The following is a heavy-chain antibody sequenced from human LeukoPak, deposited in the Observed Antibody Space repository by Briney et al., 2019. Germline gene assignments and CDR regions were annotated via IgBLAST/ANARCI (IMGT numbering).Heavy chain of an antibody. CDR2: ICYSGST. D-gene: IGHD2-2*01. J-gene: IGHJ6*03. Sequence: SETLSLTCTVSGGSISSYYWSWIRQPPGKGLEWIGYICYSGSTNYNPSLKSRVTISVDTSKNQFSLKLSSVTAADTAVYYCARARDCSSTSCYGVYYYYMDVWGKGTTVTISS. CDR3: ARARDCSSTSCYGVYYYYMDV. CDR1: GGSISSYY. V-gene: IGHV4-59*01.